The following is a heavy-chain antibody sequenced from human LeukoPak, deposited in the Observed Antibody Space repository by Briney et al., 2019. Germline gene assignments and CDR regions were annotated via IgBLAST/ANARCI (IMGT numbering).Heavy chain of an antibody. Sequence: SETLSLTCPLSGGSISSYYWRWIRQPAGKGLEWIGRIYTSGSTNYHPSLKSRVTMSVDTSKNQFSLKLSSVTAADTAVYYCARDEVRGGACDIWGQGTMVTVSS. CDR2: IYTSGST. V-gene: IGHV4-4*07. D-gene: IGHD3-16*01. J-gene: IGHJ3*02. CDR3: ARDEVRGGACDI. CDR1: GGSISSYY.